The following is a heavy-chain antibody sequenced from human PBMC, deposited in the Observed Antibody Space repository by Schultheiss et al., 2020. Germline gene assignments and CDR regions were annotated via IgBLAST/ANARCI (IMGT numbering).Heavy chain of an antibody. CDR2: ISGSGGST. V-gene: IGHV3-23*01. J-gene: IGHJ6*02. CDR1: GFTFSSYG. Sequence: GESLKISCAASGFTFSSYGMHWVRQAPGKGLEWVSAISGSGGSTYYADSVKGRFTISRDNSKNTLYLQMNSLRAEDTAVYYCAKGSRDYYYYGMDVWGQGTTVTVSS. D-gene: IGHD2-2*01. CDR3: AKGSRDYYYYGMDV.